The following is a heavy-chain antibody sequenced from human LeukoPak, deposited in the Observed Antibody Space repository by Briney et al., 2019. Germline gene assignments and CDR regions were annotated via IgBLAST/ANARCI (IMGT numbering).Heavy chain of an antibody. CDR2: ISYDESNK. D-gene: IGHD6-19*01. CDR3: ARVATRSGWSYYFDY. CDR1: GFTFSSYA. J-gene: IGHJ4*02. V-gene: IGHV3-30*04. Sequence: GRSLRLSCAASGFTFSSYAIHWVRQAPGKELEWVAVISYDESNKYYADSVKGRFTISRDNSKNTLYLQMNSLRAEDTAVYYCARVATRSGWSYYFDYWGQGTLVTVSS.